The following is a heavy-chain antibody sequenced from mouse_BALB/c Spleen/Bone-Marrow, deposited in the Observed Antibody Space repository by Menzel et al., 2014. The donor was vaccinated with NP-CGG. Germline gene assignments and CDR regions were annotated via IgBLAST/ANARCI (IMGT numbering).Heavy chain of an antibody. CDR2: IYPGGGHI. V-gene: IGHV1-63*01. CDR3: ARRDYDGYPYALDY. J-gene: IGHJ4*01. Sequence: QVQLQQSGAELVRPGTSVKISCMASGYAFTNYWLGWVKQRPGHGLEWIGNIYPGGGHIYYNEKFKGKATLTADKSSSTAYMQLSSLTSEDSAVYFCARRDYDGYPYALDYWGQGTSVTVSS. D-gene: IGHD2-3*01. CDR1: GYAFTNYW.